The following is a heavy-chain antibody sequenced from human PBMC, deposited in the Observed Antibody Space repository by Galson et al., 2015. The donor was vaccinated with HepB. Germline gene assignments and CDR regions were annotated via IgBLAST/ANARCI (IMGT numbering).Heavy chain of an antibody. Sequence: SLRLSCAASGFTFDDYAMHWVRQAPGKGLEWVSGISWNSGSIGYADSVKGRFTISRDNAKNSLYLQMNSLRAEDTALYYCAKDGSAFDIWGQGTMVTVSS. D-gene: IGHD2-15*01. CDR1: GFTFDDYA. CDR3: AKDGSAFDI. J-gene: IGHJ3*02. CDR2: ISWNSGSI. V-gene: IGHV3-9*01.